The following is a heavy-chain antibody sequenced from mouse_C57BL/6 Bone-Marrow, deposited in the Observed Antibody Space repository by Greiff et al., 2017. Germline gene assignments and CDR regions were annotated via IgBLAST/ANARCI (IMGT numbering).Heavy chain of an antibody. J-gene: IGHJ3*01. V-gene: IGHV1-26*01. CDR2: INPNNGGT. D-gene: IGHD2-4*01. CDR3: AIESDYGGFAY. Sequence: EVQLQQSGPELVKPGASVKISCKASGYTFTDYYMNWVKQSHGKSLEWIGDINPNNGGTSYNQKFKGKATLTVDKSSSTAYMELRSLTSEDSAVYYCAIESDYGGFAYWGQGTLVTVSA. CDR1: GYTFTDYY.